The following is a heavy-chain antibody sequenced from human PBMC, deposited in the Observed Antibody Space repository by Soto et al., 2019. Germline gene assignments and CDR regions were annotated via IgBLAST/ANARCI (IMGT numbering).Heavy chain of an antibody. CDR1: GFSVSTSGVG. CDR3: AHRRLAAAETRSFDY. CDR2: IYWDDDK. J-gene: IGHJ4*02. D-gene: IGHD6-13*01. Sequence: SGPTLVNPTEALTRTCTFSGFSVSTSGVGVGWIRQPPGKALEWLALIYWDDDKRYSPSLKSRLTITKDTSKNQVVLTMTNMDPVDTATYYCAHRRLAAAETRSFDYWGQGTLVTVS. V-gene: IGHV2-5*02.